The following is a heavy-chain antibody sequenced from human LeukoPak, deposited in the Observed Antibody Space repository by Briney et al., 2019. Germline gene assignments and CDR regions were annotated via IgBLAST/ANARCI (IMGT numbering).Heavy chain of an antibody. V-gene: IGHV3-7*03. Sequence: PGGSLRLSCAASGFNFNTYWMSWVRQAPGKGLEWVANIKQDGSEKFYVDSMKGRFTISRDNSKNSLYLQMNSLRAEDTAVYYCAKRGSGWYEDYYYYMGVWGKGTTVTISS. J-gene: IGHJ6*03. CDR1: GFNFNTYW. CDR3: AKRGSGWYEDYYYYMGV. CDR2: IKQDGSEK. D-gene: IGHD6-19*01.